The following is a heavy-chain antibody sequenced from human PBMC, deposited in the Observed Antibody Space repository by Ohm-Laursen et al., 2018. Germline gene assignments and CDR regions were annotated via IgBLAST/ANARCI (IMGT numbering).Heavy chain of an antibody. D-gene: IGHD3-3*01. Sequence: SLRLSCTASGFTFSYYSMNWVRQAPGKGLEWVAAMSFLGSSKYYADSVKGRFTISRDNSKNTLFLQMNSLRAEDTAVYYCAREATIFGVESYEYYYYYGMDVWGQGTTVTASS. CDR3: AREATIFGVESYEYYYYYGMDV. CDR2: MSFLGSSK. V-gene: IGHV3-30*03. J-gene: IGHJ6*02. CDR1: GFTFSYYS.